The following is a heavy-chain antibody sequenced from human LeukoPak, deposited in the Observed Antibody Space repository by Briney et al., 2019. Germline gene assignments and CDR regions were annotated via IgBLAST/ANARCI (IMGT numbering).Heavy chain of an antibody. CDR3: AAIRRIYCSSTSCLMDV. CDR1: GFTFSSYS. J-gene: IGHJ6*03. D-gene: IGHD2-2*01. CDR2: ISSSSSTI. Sequence: GGSLRLSCAASGFTFSSYSMNWVRQAPGKGLEWVSYISSSSSTIYYADSVKGRFTISRDNAKNSLYLQMNSLRAEDTAVYYCAAIRRIYCSSTSCLMDVWGKGTTVTVSS. V-gene: IGHV3-48*01.